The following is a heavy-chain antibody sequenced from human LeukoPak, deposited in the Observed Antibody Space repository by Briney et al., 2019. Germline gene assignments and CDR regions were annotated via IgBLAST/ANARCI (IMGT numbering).Heavy chain of an antibody. CDR2: ISSGSSYI. J-gene: IGHJ5*02. D-gene: IGHD2-2*01. V-gene: IGHV3-21*01. CDR3: ARGVMPQLPDWFDP. Sequence: PGGSLRLSCAASGFTFSIFAMSWVRQAPGKGLEWVSSISSGSSYIYYADSVKGRFTISRDNAKNSLYLQMNSLRAEDTAVYYCARGVMPQLPDWFDPWGQGTLVTVSS. CDR1: GFTFSIFA.